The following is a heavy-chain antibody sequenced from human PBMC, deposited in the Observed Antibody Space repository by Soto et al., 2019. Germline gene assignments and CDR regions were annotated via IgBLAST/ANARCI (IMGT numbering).Heavy chain of an antibody. CDR3: AKHRITIFGVVSHFDY. Sequence: PSETLSLTCTVSGGSISSSSYYWGWIRQPPGKGLEWIGSIYYSGSTYYKPSLKSRVNISVDTSKNQFSLKLSSVTAADTAVYYCAKHRITIFGVVSHFDYWGQGTLVTVSS. CDR2: IYYSGST. D-gene: IGHD3-3*01. V-gene: IGHV4-39*01. J-gene: IGHJ4*02. CDR1: GGSISSSSYY.